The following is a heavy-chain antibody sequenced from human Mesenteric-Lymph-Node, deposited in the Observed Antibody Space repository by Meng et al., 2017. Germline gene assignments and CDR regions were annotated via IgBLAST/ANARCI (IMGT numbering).Heavy chain of an antibody. CDR1: GFTFSSYG. Sequence: GESLKISCAASGFTFSSYGMHWVRQAPGKGLEWVAVIWYDGSNKYYADSVKGRFTISRDNSKNTLYLQMNSLRAEDTAVYYCAKNRVKAYYDILTGYYVGWVDFDYWGQGTLVTVSS. CDR2: IWYDGSNK. J-gene: IGHJ4*02. V-gene: IGHV3-33*06. CDR3: AKNRVKAYYDILTGYYVGWVDFDY. D-gene: IGHD3-9*01.